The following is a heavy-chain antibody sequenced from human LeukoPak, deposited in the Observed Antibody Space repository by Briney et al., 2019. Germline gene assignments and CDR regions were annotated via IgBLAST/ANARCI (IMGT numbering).Heavy chain of an antibody. CDR3: ARVDLLTGYYFFDY. CDR1: GYTFTSYY. Sequence: GASVKVSCKASGYTFTSYYMHWVRQAPGQGLEWVGWIRGDNGNTNYAQKLQGRVTMTTDTSTSTAYMELRSLGSDETAVYYCARVDLLTGYYFFDYWGQGTLVTVSS. V-gene: IGHV1-18*04. J-gene: IGHJ4*02. D-gene: IGHD3-9*01. CDR2: IRGDNGNT.